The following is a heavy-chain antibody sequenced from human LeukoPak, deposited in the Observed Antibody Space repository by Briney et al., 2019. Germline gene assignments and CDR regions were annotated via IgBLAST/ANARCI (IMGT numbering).Heavy chain of an antibody. J-gene: IGHJ4*02. CDR3: AREGSDYGELNFDY. Sequence: GGSLRLSCAASGFTFSSYGMHWVRQAPGKGLEWVAVIWYDGSNKYYADSVKGRFTISRDNAKNSLFLQMNSLRAEDTAVYYCAREGSDYGELNFDYWGQGTLVTVSS. V-gene: IGHV3-33*01. CDR1: GFTFSSYG. D-gene: IGHD4-17*01. CDR2: IWYDGSNK.